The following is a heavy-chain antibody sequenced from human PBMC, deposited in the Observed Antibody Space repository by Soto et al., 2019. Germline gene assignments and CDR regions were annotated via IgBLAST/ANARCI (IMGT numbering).Heavy chain of an antibody. CDR3: TKASRGALSSYNYGMEV. D-gene: IGHD3-3*01. CDR1: GFRFEDYA. J-gene: IGHJ6*02. Sequence: EVQLVESGGGLVQPGRSLRLSCAASGFRFEDYAMNWVRQPPGKGLGWVSGIGWNSGTIGYAGSVKGRFTISRDNAKSPWFLQMNSLRPEDTALYYCTKASRGALSSYNYGMEVWGPGTTVTVAS. CDR2: IGWNSGTI. V-gene: IGHV3-9*01.